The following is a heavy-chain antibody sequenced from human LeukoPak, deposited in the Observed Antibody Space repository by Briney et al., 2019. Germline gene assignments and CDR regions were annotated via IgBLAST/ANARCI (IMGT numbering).Heavy chain of an antibody. V-gene: IGHV1-18*04. D-gene: IGHD6-19*01. CDR1: GYTFTSYY. Sequence: AASVKVSCKASGYTFTSYYMHWVRQAPGQGLEWMGWISAYNGNTNYAQKLQGRVTMTTDTSTSTAYMELRSLRSDDTAVYYCARESVVAGADAFDIWGQGTMVTVSS. J-gene: IGHJ3*02. CDR2: ISAYNGNT. CDR3: ARESVVAGADAFDI.